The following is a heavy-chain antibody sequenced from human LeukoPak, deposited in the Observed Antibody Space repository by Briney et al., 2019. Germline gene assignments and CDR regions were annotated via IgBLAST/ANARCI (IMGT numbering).Heavy chain of an antibody. J-gene: IGHJ1*01. D-gene: IGHD6-13*01. CDR2: ISSSSSYI. Sequence: GGSLRLSCAASGFTFSSYSMNWVRQAPGKGLEWVSSISSSSSYIYYADSVKGRFTISRDNAKNSLYLQTNSLRAEDTAVYYCARSITAAGTLIQHWGQGTLVTVSS. V-gene: IGHV3-21*01. CDR1: GFTFSSYS. CDR3: ARSITAAGTLIQH.